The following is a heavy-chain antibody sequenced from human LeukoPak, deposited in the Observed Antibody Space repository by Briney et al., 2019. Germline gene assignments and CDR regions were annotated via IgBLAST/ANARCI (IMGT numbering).Heavy chain of an antibody. D-gene: IGHD3-16*02. CDR3: ARGPNYVWGSYRYFDY. CDR1: GASISSGDYY. V-gene: IGHV4-30-4*01. CDR2: IYYSGTT. Sequence: PSETLSLTCTVSGASISSGDYYWSWIRQPPGKSLEWIGYIYYSGTTNYNPSLKTRVTISVDTSKNQFSLKLSSVTAADTAVYYCARGPNYVWGSYRYFDYWGQGILVTVSS. J-gene: IGHJ4*02.